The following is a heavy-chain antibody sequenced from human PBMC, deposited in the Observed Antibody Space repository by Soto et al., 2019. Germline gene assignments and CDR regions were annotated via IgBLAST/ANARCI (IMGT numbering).Heavy chain of an antibody. Sequence: QITLKESGPTLVEPTEAIALTCSFSGFSLTKSPVGVGWFRQPPGKALEWLAVIYWDDDKRYNPSLKARITMTKDTFRNQVALTLTDMEPEDTATYFCAHRLGGSSWNDGFFDFWGQGLPVTVS. J-gene: IGHJ4*02. CDR1: GFSLTKSPVG. CDR3: AHRLGGSSWNDGFFDF. V-gene: IGHV2-5*02. D-gene: IGHD1-1*01. CDR2: IYWDDDK.